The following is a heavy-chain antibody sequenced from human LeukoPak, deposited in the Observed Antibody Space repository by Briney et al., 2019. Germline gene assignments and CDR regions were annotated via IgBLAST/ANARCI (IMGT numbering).Heavy chain of an antibody. D-gene: IGHD6-6*01. CDR2: ISSSGDST. V-gene: IGHV3-23*01. CDR1: GFTFSSYA. Sequence: GGSLRLSCAASGFTFSSYAINWVRQAPGKGLEWVSVISSSGDSTYYADSVKGRFTISRDNSKNTLYLQMSSLRAEDTAVYYXXKALTEQFVRKGIDYWGQGTLVTVSS. J-gene: IGHJ4*02. CDR3: XKALTEQFVRKGIDY.